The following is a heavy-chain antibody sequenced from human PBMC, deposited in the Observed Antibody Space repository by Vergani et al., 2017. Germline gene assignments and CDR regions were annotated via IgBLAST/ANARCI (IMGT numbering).Heavy chain of an antibody. V-gene: IGHV3-30-3*01. CDR3: ARETRDTPSSLDY. CDR2: ISYDGSNK. CDR1: GFTFSSYA. Sequence: QVQLVESGGGVVQPGRSLRLSCAASGFTFSSYAMHWVRQAPGKGLEWVAVISYDGSNKYYADSVKGRFTISRDNSKNTLYLQMNSLRVEDTGVYYCARETRDTPSSLDYWGQGTLVTVSS. J-gene: IGHJ4*02. D-gene: IGHD5-24*01.